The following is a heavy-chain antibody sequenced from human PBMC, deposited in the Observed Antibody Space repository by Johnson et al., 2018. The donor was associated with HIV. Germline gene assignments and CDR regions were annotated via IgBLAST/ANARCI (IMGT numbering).Heavy chain of an antibody. CDR1: GFTFSSYP. Sequence: QVQLVESGGGVVQPGRSLRLSCAASGFTFSSYPIHWVRQAPGKGLEWVAVISYDGSNKYYADSVKGRFTISRDNSKNTLYLQMNSLRAEDTAVYYCASGDAFDIWGRGTKVTVSS. J-gene: IGHJ3*02. CDR2: ISYDGSNK. V-gene: IGHV3-30*04. CDR3: ASGDAFDI.